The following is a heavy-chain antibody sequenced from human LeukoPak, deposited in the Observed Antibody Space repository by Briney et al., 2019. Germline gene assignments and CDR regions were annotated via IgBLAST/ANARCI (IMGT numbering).Heavy chain of an antibody. CDR1: GFTFSSYS. V-gene: IGHV3-21*04. CDR2: ISSSSSYI. Sequence: GGSLRLSCAASGFTFSSYSTNWVRQAPGKGLEWVSSISSSSSYIYYADSVKGRFTISRDNAKNSLYLQMNSLRAEDTALYYCAKDIRHIVVVTATPSYLDSWGLGTLVTVSS. D-gene: IGHD2-21*02. CDR3: AKDIRHIVVVTATPSYLDS. J-gene: IGHJ4*02.